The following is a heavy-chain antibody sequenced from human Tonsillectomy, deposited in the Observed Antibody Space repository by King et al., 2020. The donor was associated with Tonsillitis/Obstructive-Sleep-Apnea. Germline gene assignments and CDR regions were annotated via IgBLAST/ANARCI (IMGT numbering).Heavy chain of an antibody. CDR1: GGSVSSNTYY. CDR2: ISYSGST. D-gene: IGHD4-17*01. V-gene: IGHV4-61*01. J-gene: IGHJ6*03. CDR3: ARVLSNYGDYYMDV. Sequence: QLQESGPGLVKPSETLSLTCTVSGGSVSSNTYYWPWIRQPPGKGLECIGYISYSGSTNYNPSLKSRVAISVDTSKNQFSLNLSSVTAADTAVYYCARVLSNYGDYYMDVWGIGTTVTVSS.